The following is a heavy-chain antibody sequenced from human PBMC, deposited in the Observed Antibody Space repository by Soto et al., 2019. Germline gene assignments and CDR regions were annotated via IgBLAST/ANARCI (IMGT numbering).Heavy chain of an antibody. Sequence: QVQLVQSGAEVRKPGASVTVSCRSSGDSFNDYYIHWVRQAPGQGFEWRGWINPNGGVTKYAQKFQGWVSMPRDTSIRTVYMQLSRLRSDDTAVYYCARESGGATATLDYYYFDMDVWGTGTTVTVSS. J-gene: IGHJ6*03. V-gene: IGHV1-2*04. CDR1: GDSFNDYY. CDR3: ARESGGATATLDYYYFDMDV. D-gene: IGHD5-12*01. CDR2: INPNGGVT.